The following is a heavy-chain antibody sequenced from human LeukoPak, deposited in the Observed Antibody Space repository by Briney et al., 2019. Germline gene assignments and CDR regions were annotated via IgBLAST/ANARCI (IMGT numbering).Heavy chain of an antibody. CDR1: GVSISSDY. D-gene: IGHD3-10*01. CDR2: IYYSGST. J-gene: IGHJ5*02. CDR3: ARHVWYFGSGSFPAWFDP. V-gene: IGHV4-59*04. Sequence: SETLSLTCSVSGVSISSDYWSWIRQPPGKGLEWIGSIYYSGSTYYNPSLKSRVTISVDTSKNQFSLKLSSVTAADTAVYYCARHVWYFGSGSFPAWFDPWGQGSLVTVSS.